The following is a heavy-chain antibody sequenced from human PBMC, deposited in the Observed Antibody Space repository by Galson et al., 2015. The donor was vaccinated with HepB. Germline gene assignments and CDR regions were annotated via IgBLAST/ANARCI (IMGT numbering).Heavy chain of an antibody. D-gene: IGHD6-6*01. CDR2: TYYSGST. CDR3: ARHAGSSFSAFYFYYVDV. J-gene: IGHJ6*03. Sequence: ETLSLTCIVSGDSIFNSAYFWGWIRQPPGKGLEWIGTTYYSGSTYYNPSLKSRVTISAYTSNNQISLRLSSVSATDTAVYSCARHAGSSFSAFYFYYVDVWGKGTTVTVSS. V-gene: IGHV4-39*01. CDR1: GDSIFNSAYF.